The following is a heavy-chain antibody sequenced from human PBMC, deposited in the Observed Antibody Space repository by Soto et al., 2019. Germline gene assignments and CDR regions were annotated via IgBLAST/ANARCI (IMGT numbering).Heavy chain of an antibody. D-gene: IGHD6-13*01. CDR1: GYSFTSYW. J-gene: IGHJ6*02. CDR3: ARTSAAGNYYYGMDV. Sequence: GESLKISCKGSGYSFTSYWIGWVRQMPGKGLEWMGIIYPGDSDTIYSPSFQGQVTISADKSISTAYLQWSSLKASDTAMYYCARTSAAGNYYYGMDVWGQGTTVTVSS. V-gene: IGHV5-51*01. CDR2: IYPGDSDT.